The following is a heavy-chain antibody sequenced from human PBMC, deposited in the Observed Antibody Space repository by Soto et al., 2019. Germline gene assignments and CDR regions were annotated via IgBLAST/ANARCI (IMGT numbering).Heavy chain of an antibody. CDR1: GFTFSNYA. CDR3: ALGDGYNTYFDY. J-gene: IGHJ4*02. D-gene: IGHD5-12*01. Sequence: HPVGSLRLSCAASGFTFSNYAMHWVRQAPGKGLEWVAVISYDGSNKYHVDSVKGRFTISRDNSKNTMYLQMNSLRAEDTAVYYCALGDGYNTYFDYWGQGTLVTVSS. CDR2: ISYDGSNK. V-gene: IGHV3-30*03.